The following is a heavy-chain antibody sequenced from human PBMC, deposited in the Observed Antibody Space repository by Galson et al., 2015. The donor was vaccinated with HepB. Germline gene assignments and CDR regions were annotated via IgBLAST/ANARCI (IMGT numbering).Heavy chain of an antibody. Sequence: SLRLSCAASGFTFGDYTMTWFRQAPGKGLEWVGFIRSNAYGGTTEYAASVKGRFTISRDDSKNIAYLQMNRLKTEDTAMYYCSRDLQWCTVTTGNKLLDYWGQGTLVTVSS. CDR2: IRSNAYGGTT. CDR1: GFTFGDYT. J-gene: IGHJ4*02. CDR3: SRDLQWCTVTTGNKLLDY. D-gene: IGHD4-17*01. V-gene: IGHV3-49*03.